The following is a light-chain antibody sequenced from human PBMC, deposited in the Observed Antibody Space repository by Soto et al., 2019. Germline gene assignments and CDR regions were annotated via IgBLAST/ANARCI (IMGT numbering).Light chain of an antibody. J-gene: IGKJ1*01. Sequence: EIVSTQSPGTLSLSPGERATLSCKASQSVSNNYLAWYQQQPGQAPRLLIYGASNRATGIPDRFSGSGSGTDFTLTISMLEPEDFAVYYCQQYGSSGTFGQGTKVDIK. CDR2: GAS. CDR1: QSVSNNY. V-gene: IGKV3-20*01. CDR3: QQYGSSGT.